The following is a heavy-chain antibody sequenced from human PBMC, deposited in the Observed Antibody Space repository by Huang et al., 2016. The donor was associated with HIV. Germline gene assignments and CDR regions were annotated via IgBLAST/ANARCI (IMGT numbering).Heavy chain of an antibody. CDR2: INFYGST. CDR1: GVSVTRSPWY. Sequence: QPRLQESGPGLVKPSETLSLTCTVSGVSVTRSPWYWVWVRQSPGKGLEWCASINFYGSTYYKSSLKSRVTTSLDTSKNQFSLKLTSVTAADAAVYFCARDIAIFGEPLDSWGQGTAVTVSS. D-gene: IGHD3-3*01. J-gene: IGHJ4*02. V-gene: IGHV4-39*01. CDR3: ARDIAIFGEPLDS.